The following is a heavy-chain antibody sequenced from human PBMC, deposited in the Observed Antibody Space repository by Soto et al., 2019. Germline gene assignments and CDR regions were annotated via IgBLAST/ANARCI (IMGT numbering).Heavy chain of an antibody. Sequence: EVRLVDSGGGLVQPGGSLRLSCAASGFTFGDYAMFWVRQAPGRGLEWVSGLNWNSGIIGYADSVKGRFTISRDNAKTSLYLHMNSLRAEDTALYYCVKSMAGANKDAFDIWGQGTVVTVSS. V-gene: IGHV3-9*01. D-gene: IGHD6-6*01. CDR3: VKSMAGANKDAFDI. CDR2: LNWNSGII. CDR1: GFTFGDYA. J-gene: IGHJ3*02.